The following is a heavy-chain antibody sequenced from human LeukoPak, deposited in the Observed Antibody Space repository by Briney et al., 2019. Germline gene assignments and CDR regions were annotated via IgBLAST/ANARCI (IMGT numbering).Heavy chain of an antibody. CDR2: ISSSGTTI. V-gene: IGHV3-48*03. D-gene: IGHD1-14*01. J-gene: IGHJ4*02. CDR3: ARGDREVFDY. Sequence: GGSLRLSCAASGFTFSSYEMNWVRQAPGKGLEWVSYISSSGTTIYYADSVKGRFTISRDNAKNSIYLQMNSLRAEDTAAYYCARGDREVFDYWGQGALVTVSS. CDR1: GFTFSSYE.